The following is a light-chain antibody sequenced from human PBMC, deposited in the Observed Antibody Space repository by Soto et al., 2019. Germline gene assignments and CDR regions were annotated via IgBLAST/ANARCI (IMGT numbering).Light chain of an antibody. Sequence: EILLTQSPGALAVSPGEVATLSCRASQSVRDNLAWYQQKPGQAPRLLIYRASIRATGVPARFSGSGSGTEFTLTISGLQSEDVSIYFCQHYNFWPHSFGQGTKVDI. J-gene: IGKJ2*01. CDR1: QSVRDN. V-gene: IGKV3-15*01. CDR3: QHYNFWPHS. CDR2: RAS.